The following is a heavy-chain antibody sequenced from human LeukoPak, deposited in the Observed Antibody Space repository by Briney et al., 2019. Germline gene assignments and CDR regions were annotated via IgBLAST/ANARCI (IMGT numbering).Heavy chain of an antibody. CDR2: IYHSGST. CDR3: ARGPPTGTSPYYDFWSGYYPTYYYMDV. CDR1: GYSISSGYY. Sequence: SETLSLTCTVSGYSISSGYYWGWIRQPPGKGLEWIGSIYHSGSTYYNPSLKSRVTISVDTSKNQFSLKLSSVTAADTAVYYCARGPPTGTSPYYDFWSGYYPTYYYMDVWGKGTTVTVSS. V-gene: IGHV4-38-2*02. D-gene: IGHD3-3*01. J-gene: IGHJ6*03.